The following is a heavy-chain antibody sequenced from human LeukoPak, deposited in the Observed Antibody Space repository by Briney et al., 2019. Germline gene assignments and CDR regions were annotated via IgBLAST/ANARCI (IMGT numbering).Heavy chain of an antibody. V-gene: IGHV4-34*01. CDR1: GGSFSGYY. J-gene: IGHJ4*02. CDR3: ARGGRTSIAARPSSVGDY. D-gene: IGHD6-6*01. CDR2: INHSGST. Sequence: SETLSLTCAVYGGSFSGYYWSGIRQPPGKGLEWIGEINHSGSTNYNPSLTSRVTISVDTSKNQFSLKLSSVTAADTAVYYCARGGRTSIAARPSSVGDYWGQGTLVTVSS.